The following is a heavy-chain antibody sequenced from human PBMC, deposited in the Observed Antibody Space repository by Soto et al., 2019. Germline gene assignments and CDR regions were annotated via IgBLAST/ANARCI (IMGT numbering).Heavy chain of an antibody. CDR2: ITTYNGKA. CDR1: GYSFINYG. CDR3: VRDSGAKLSSS. Sequence: ASVKVSCKVSGYSFINYGISWVRQAPGQGLEWMGGITTYNGKANYAQKFRGRVTISADDSARTTYLELSSLKSQDTAVYYCVRDSGAKLSSSWGQGTLVTVSS. D-gene: IGHD6-13*01. J-gene: IGHJ4*02. V-gene: IGHV1-18*01.